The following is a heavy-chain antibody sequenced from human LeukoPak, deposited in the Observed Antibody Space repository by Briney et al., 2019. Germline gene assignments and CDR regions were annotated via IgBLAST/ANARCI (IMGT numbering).Heavy chain of an antibody. V-gene: IGHV3-23*01. Sequence: GGSLRLSCAASGFTFSSYAMSWVRQAPGKGLEWVSVISDRGGSSYYADSVKGRFTISRDKSKNTLVLHMNTLRAEDTAIYYCAKDRTVGASYWYFDLWGRGTLVTVSS. J-gene: IGHJ2*01. D-gene: IGHD1-26*01. CDR2: ISDRGGSS. CDR3: AKDRTVGASYWYFDL. CDR1: GFTFSSYA.